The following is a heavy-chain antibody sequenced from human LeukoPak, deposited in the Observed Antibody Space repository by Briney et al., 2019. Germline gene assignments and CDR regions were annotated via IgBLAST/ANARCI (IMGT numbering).Heavy chain of an antibody. Sequence: GGSLRLSCAASGFTFSSYWMHWVRQAPGKGLVWVSRINSDGSSTSYADSVKGRFTISRDNSKNTLYLQMNSLRAEDTAVYYCARDGRTAMVPDYWGQGTLVTVSS. CDR1: GFTFSSYW. CDR2: INSDGSST. V-gene: IGHV3-74*01. CDR3: ARDGRTAMVPDY. D-gene: IGHD5-18*01. J-gene: IGHJ4*02.